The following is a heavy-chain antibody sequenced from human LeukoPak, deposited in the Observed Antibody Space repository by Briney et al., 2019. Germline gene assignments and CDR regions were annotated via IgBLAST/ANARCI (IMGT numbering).Heavy chain of an antibody. D-gene: IGHD2-2*01. V-gene: IGHV1-18*01. CDR3: AKVHCISTNCNHIWTYSDY. Sequence: GASVKVSCKAAGYTFTSHGFIWLRQAPGQGLEWMGWITVNNGYTKYAQELQGRVTMTTDTSTSTAYMELRSLRSDDTAVYYCAKVHCISTNCNHIWTYSDYWGQGTLVTVSS. CDR1: GYTFTSHG. CDR2: ITVNNGYT. J-gene: IGHJ4*02.